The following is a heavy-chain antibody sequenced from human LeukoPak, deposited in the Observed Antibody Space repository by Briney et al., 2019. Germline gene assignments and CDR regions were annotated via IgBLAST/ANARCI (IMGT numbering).Heavy chain of an antibody. CDR3: ARGRIAARRCFDY. V-gene: IGHV4-34*01. Sequence: SETLSLTCAVYGGSFSGYYWSWIRQPPGKVLEWIGEINHSGSTNYNPSLKSRVTISVDTSKNQFSLKLSSVTAADTAVYYCARGRIAARRCFDYWGQGTLVTVSS. CDR1: GGSFSGYY. J-gene: IGHJ4*02. CDR2: INHSGST. D-gene: IGHD6-6*01.